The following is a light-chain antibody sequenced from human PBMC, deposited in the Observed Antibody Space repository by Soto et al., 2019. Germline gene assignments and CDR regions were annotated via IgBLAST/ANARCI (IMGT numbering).Light chain of an antibody. J-gene: IGKJ1*01. CDR1: QSVSSY. V-gene: IGKV3-11*01. Sequence: EIVLTQSPATLSLSPGERATLSCRASQSVSSYLAWYQQKPGQAPRHLIYDASNRATGIPARFSGSGSGTDFTLTNSSLEPEDFAVYYCQERSSWPLTFGQGTKVEIK. CDR3: QERSSWPLT. CDR2: DAS.